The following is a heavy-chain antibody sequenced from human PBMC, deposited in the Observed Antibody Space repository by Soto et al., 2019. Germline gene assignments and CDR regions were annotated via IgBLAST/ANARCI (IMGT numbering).Heavy chain of an antibody. D-gene: IGHD4-4*01. J-gene: IGHJ4*02. Sequence: QVQLQESGPGLVKPSQTLSLTCTVSGGSISSGGTGSYWTWIRQLPGKGLEWIGYIYYTGNTYYNPRLKSRTTISIDTCENQFSRKLTSVTAADTAVYSWESGHDAYRVRYWGQGTLVTVPS. CDR3: ESGHDAYRVRY. CDR1: GGSISSGGTGSY. V-gene: IGHV4-31*03. CDR2: IYYTGNT.